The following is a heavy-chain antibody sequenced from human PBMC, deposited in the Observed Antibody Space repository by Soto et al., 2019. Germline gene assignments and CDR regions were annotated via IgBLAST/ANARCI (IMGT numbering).Heavy chain of an antibody. V-gene: IGHV5-51*01. CDR3: ARSQFDYIWGTSGYFDS. J-gene: IGHJ4*02. Sequence: PGESLKISCKGSGYSFATHWVGWVRQMPGKGLEWMGIIYPGDSDTRYSPSFQGQVTLSADESITTAYLQWTSLKTSDTAIYYCARSQFDYIWGTSGYFDSWGQGTLVTVSS. CDR2: IYPGDSDT. D-gene: IGHD3-16*01. CDR1: GYSFATHW.